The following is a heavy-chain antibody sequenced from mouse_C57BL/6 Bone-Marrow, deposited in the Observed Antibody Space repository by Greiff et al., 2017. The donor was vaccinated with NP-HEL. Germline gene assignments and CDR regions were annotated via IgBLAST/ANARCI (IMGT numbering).Heavy chain of an antibody. D-gene: IGHD3-2*02. CDR2: ISNGGGST. V-gene: IGHV5-12*01. CDR3: ARQLRLRYYAMDY. CDR1: GFTFSDYY. Sequence: EVQVVESGGGLVQPGGSLKLSCAASGFTFSDYYMYWVRQTPEKRLEWVAYISNGGGSTYYPDTVKGRFTISRDNAKNTLYLHMSRLKSEDTAMYYCARQLRLRYYAMDYWGQGTSVTVSS. J-gene: IGHJ4*01.